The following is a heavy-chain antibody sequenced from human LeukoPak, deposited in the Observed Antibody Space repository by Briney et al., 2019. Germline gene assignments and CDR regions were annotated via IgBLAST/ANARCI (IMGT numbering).Heavy chain of an antibody. CDR2: IRYDGSNK. CDR1: GFTFSSYG. D-gene: IGHD3-22*01. V-gene: IGHV3-30*02. Sequence: GGSLRLSCAASGFTFSSYGMHWVRQAPGKGLEWVAFIRYDGSNKYYAESVKGRFTISRDNSKNTLYMQMNSLRAEDTAVYYCAKDGGGYYPYYYYYMDVWGKGTTVTISS. CDR3: AKDGGGYYPYYYYYMDV. J-gene: IGHJ6*03.